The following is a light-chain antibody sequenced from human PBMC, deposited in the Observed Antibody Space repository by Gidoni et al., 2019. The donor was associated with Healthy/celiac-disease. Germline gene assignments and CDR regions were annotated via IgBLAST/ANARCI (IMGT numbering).Light chain of an antibody. J-gene: IGKJ3*01. V-gene: IGKV4-1*01. CDR1: QSVLYSSNNKNY. Sequence: IVMTQSPDSLPASLGERATINCKSSQSVLYSSNNKNYLAWYQQKPGQPPKLLIYWASTRESGVPDRFSGSGSGTDFTLTISSLQAEDVAVYYCQQYYSTPFTFGPGTKVDIK. CDR3: QQYYSTPFT. CDR2: WAS.